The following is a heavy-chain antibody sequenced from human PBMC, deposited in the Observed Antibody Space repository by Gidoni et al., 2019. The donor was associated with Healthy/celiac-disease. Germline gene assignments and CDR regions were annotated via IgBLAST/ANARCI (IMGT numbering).Heavy chain of an antibody. V-gene: IGHV3-21*01. D-gene: IGHD3-10*01. Sequence: EVQLVESGGGLVKPGGSLRLSCAASGFTFSSYSMNWVRQAPGKGLEWVSSISSSSSYIYYADSVKGRFTISRDNAKNSLYLQMNSLRAEDTAVYYCARDRLGSYYYGMDVWGQGTTVTVSS. CDR3: ARDRLGSYYYGMDV. J-gene: IGHJ6*02. CDR1: GFTFSSYS. CDR2: ISSSSSYI.